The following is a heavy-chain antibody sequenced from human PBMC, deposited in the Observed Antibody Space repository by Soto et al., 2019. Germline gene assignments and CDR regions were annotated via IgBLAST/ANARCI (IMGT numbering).Heavy chain of an antibody. D-gene: IGHD2-2*01. V-gene: IGHV3-49*04. Sequence: EVQLVESGGGLVQPGRSLRLSCTASGFTFGDYAMSWVRQAPGKGLEWVGFIRSKAYGGTTEYAASVKGRFTISRDDSKSIAYLQMNSLKTEDTAVYYCTSQVPAALDYWGQGTLVTVSS. CDR2: IRSKAYGGTT. J-gene: IGHJ4*02. CDR3: TSQVPAALDY. CDR1: GFTFGDYA.